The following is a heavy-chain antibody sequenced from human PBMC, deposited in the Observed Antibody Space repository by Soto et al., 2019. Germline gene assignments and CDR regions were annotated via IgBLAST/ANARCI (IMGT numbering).Heavy chain of an antibody. CDR1: GFTFNTYW. CDR2: IKPDGSEK. J-gene: IGHJ4*02. D-gene: IGHD3-16*01. Sequence: GGSLRLSCAASGFTFNTYWMSWVRQAPGKGLEWVANIKPDGSEKWYVDSVKGRFTISRDNAKNSLYLQMNSLRAEDTAVYFCANEYYESGNDYVSPWGTLAYWGQGTLVTVSS. CDR3: ANEYYESGNDYVSPWGTLAY. V-gene: IGHV3-7*02.